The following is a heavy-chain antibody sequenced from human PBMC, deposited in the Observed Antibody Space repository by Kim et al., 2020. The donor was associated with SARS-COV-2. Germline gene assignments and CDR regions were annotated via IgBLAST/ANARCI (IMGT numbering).Heavy chain of an antibody. CDR3: ARVYLVGSPEGPLDY. CDR2: IYYSGST. V-gene: IGHV4-30-4*01. Sequence: SETLSLTCTVSGGSISSGDYYWSWIRQPPGKGLEWIGYIYYSGSTYYNPSLKSRVTITVDTSKNPFSLELSPLTAADTAVYYCARVYLVGSPEGPLDYWGQGTLVTVSS. CDR1: GGSISSGDYY. J-gene: IGHJ4*02. D-gene: IGHD2-15*01.